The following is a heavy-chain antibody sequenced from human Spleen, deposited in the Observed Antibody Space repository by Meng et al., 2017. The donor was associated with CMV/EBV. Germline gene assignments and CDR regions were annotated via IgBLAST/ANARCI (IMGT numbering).Heavy chain of an antibody. CDR2: ISSSSSYI. CDR1: GFTFSSYS. Sequence: GESLKISCAASGFTFSSYSMNWVRQAPGKGLEWVSSISSSSSYIYYADSVKGRFTISRDNAKNTLYLQMNSLRAEDTAVYYCARGQLELLGYYYYGMDVWGQGTTVTVSS. V-gene: IGHV3-21*04. J-gene: IGHJ6*02. D-gene: IGHD1-7*01. CDR3: ARGQLELLGYYYYGMDV.